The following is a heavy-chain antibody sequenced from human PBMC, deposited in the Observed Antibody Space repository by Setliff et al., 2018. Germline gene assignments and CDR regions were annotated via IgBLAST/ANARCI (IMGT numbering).Heavy chain of an antibody. CDR1: GGSFSGYY. J-gene: IGHJ5*02. D-gene: IGHD3-22*01. Sequence: SETLSLTCAVYGGSFSGYYWNWIRQAPGKGLEWIGEINHRGTTSYTPSLKGRVTISVDTSKNLFSLKLSSVTAADTAVYFCARGPRFDYESPTYRRRFDPWGQGTAVTVSS. CDR2: INHRGTT. V-gene: IGHV4-34*01. CDR3: ARGPRFDYESPTYRRRFDP.